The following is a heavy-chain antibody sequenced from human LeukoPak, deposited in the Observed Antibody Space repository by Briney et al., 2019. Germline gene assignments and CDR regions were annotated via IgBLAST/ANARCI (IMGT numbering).Heavy chain of an antibody. J-gene: IGHJ4*02. CDR3: AKNLVYYYDSSGYFDY. CDR2: ISGSGGST. D-gene: IGHD3-22*01. CDR1: GFTFSSYG. Sequence: AGSLRLSCAASGFTFSSYGMSWVRQAPGKGLEWVSAISGSGGSTYYADSVKGRFTISRDNSKNTLYLQMNSLRAEDTAVYYCAKNLVYYYDSSGYFDYWGQGTLVTVSS. V-gene: IGHV3-23*01.